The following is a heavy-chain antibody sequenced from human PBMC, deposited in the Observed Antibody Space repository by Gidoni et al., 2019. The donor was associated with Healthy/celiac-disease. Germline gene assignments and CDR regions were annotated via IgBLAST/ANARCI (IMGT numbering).Heavy chain of an antibody. V-gene: IGHV5-51*03. CDR2: IYTGDSDT. Sequence: EVQLVQSGAEVTTPGESLKISCKGSGYSFTSYWIGWVRQMPGKGLEWMGIIYTGDSDTRYSQSFQGQVTISADKSISTAYLQWSSLKASDTAMDYCARLGPYSPYSSSSYAFDIWGQGTMVTVSS. D-gene: IGHD6-6*01. J-gene: IGHJ3*02. CDR1: GYSFTSYW. CDR3: ARLGPYSPYSSSSYAFDI.